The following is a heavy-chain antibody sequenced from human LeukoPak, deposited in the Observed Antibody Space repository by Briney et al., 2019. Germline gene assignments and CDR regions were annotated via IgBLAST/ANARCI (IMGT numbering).Heavy chain of an antibody. CDR1: GYTFTNYG. D-gene: IGHD1-26*01. Sequence: ASVKVSCKASGYTFTNYGFTWVRQAPGQGLEWMGLIHPNSGDTYYAQKFRGRVTMTRDTSITTAYVELDRLTSDDPAVYYCARDYSGSYTHWAQGTLVTISS. CDR2: IHPNSGDT. CDR3: ARDYSGSYTH. V-gene: IGHV1-2*06. J-gene: IGHJ4*02.